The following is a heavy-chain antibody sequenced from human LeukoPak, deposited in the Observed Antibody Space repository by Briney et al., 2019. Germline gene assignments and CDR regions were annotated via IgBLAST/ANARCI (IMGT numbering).Heavy chain of an antibody. D-gene: IGHD3-22*01. J-gene: IGHJ4*02. CDR1: GFTFSSYA. CDR3: AKDQRTGAYYYDSSGYYALDY. CDR2: ISGSGGST. Sequence: GGSLRLSCAASGFTFSSYAMSWVRQAPGKGLEWVSAISGSGGSTYYADSVKGRFTISRDNSKNTLYLQMSSLRAEDTAVYYCAKDQRTGAYYYDSSGYYALDYWGQGTLVTVSS. V-gene: IGHV3-23*01.